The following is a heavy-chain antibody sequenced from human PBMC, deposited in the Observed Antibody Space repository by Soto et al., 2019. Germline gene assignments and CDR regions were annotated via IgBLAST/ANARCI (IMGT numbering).Heavy chain of an antibody. CDR2: ISYDGSNK. CDR3: ARDPTYYYDSSGYYPAH. D-gene: IGHD3-22*01. CDR1: GFTFSSYA. Sequence: GGSLRLSCAASGFTFSSYAMHWVRQAPGKGLEWVAVISYDGSNKYYADSVKGRFTTSRDNSKNTLYLQMNSLRAEDTAVYYCARDPTYYYDSSGYYPAHWGQGTLVTVSS. J-gene: IGHJ4*02. V-gene: IGHV3-30-3*01.